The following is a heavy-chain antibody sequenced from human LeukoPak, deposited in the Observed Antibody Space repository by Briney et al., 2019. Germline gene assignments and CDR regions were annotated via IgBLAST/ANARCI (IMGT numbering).Heavy chain of an antibody. CDR3: ARADLRLEHEDAFDI. CDR1: GFTFSSYA. CDR2: ISGSGGST. Sequence: PGGSLRLSCAASGFTFSSYAMSWVRQAPGKGLEWVSGISGSGGSTYYAGSVKGRFTISRDNAKNSLYLQMNSLRAEDTAVYYCARADLRLEHEDAFDIWGQGTMVTVSS. J-gene: IGHJ3*02. D-gene: IGHD1/OR15-1a*01. V-gene: IGHV3-23*01.